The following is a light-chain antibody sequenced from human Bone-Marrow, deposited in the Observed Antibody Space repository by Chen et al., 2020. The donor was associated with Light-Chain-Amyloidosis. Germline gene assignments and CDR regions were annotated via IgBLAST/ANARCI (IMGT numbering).Light chain of an antibody. CDR2: RDT. CDR1: DLPTKY. Sequence: SFELTQPPSVSVSPGLTARITCSGDDLPTKYAYWYQQKPGQAPVLVIHRDTERPSGISERFSGSISGTTATLTISGVQAEDEADYHCQSADSSGTYEVIFGGGTKLTVL. V-gene: IGLV3-25*03. CDR3: QSADSSGTYEVI. J-gene: IGLJ2*01.